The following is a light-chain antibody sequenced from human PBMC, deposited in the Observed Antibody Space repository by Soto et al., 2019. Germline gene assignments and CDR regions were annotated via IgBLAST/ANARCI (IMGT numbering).Light chain of an antibody. J-gene: IGKJ1*01. Sequence: EIVLTQSPATLSLSPGERATLSCGASQSVSTYLAWYQQKPGQATSLLIYDASNMANGIPDRFSGSGSGTDFTVNISTLEPEDFAVYYCQQSSNWPGTFGQGTKVEIK. CDR1: QSVSTY. CDR2: DAS. V-gene: IGKV3-11*01. CDR3: QQSSNWPGT.